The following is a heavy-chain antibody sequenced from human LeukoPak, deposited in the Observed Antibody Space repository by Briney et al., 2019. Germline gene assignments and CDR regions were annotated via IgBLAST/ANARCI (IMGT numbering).Heavy chain of an antibody. D-gene: IGHD2-2*03. Sequence: SETLSLTCTVSGGSISRIIYYWGWIRQPPGKGLEWIGSIYYTGSTNYNPSLKSRVTTSIGTSKNQFSLRLNSVSAADTAVYYCARVDSFKWFDPWGQGTLVTVSS. V-gene: IGHV4-39*07. CDR1: GGSISRIIYY. CDR2: IYYTGST. J-gene: IGHJ5*02. CDR3: ARVDSFKWFDP.